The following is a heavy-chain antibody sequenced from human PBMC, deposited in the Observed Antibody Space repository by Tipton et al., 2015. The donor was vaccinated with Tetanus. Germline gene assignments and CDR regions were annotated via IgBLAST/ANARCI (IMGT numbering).Heavy chain of an antibody. CDR3: ARGNRGSSWFL. J-gene: IGHJ4*02. CDR2: MDPKTGHA. CDR1: AYAFASYD. Sequence: QSGPEVKKPGASVKVSCKDFAYAFASYDLNWVRQATGQGLEWLGYMDPKTGHATYAQKFQGRVTMTSNISITTAYMELRNLRSDDTAVYYCARGNRGSSWFLWGQGTLVTVSS. D-gene: IGHD6-13*01. V-gene: IGHV1-8*01.